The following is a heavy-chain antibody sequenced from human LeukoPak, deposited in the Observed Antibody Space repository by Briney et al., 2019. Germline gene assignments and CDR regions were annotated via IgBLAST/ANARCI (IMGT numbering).Heavy chain of an antibody. V-gene: IGHV3-23*01. Sequence: PGGSLRLSCAASGFTFSSYAMSWVRQAPGKGLEWVSAISGSGGSTYYADSVKGRFTISRDNSKNTLYLQMNSLRAEDTAVYYCAKVRYSSSSVYYFDYWGQGTLVTVSS. CDR1: GFTFSSYA. D-gene: IGHD6-6*01. CDR2: ISGSGGST. CDR3: AKVRYSSSSVYYFDY. J-gene: IGHJ4*02.